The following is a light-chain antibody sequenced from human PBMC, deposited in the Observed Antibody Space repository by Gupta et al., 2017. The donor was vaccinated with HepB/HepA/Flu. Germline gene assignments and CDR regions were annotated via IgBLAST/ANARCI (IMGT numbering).Light chain of an antibody. Sequence: TISCTGTRSDVVGYNYVSWYQQHPVKAPTFILSDVSNRHSGVANRFSGSKSGNTAALTIAGLQAEDEAAYFCGSYTTSTTLGVFGTGTNVTVL. CDR2: DVS. J-gene: IGLJ1*01. CDR3: GSYTTSTTLGV. CDR1: RSDVVGYNY. V-gene: IGLV2-14*03.